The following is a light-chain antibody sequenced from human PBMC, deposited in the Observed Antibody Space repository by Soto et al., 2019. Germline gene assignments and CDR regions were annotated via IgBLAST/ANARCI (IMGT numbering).Light chain of an antibody. CDR2: GTK. Sequence: EIVMTQSPDTLSVSPGERATLSCRASQSVSGNLAWYQQKPGQAPRLLIYGTKTRATGVPARFSGSGSGTEFTLTISSLQSEDFAIYYCQQYKNWPPWTFDQGTKLEIK. CDR1: QSVSGN. V-gene: IGKV3-15*01. J-gene: IGKJ1*01. CDR3: QQYKNWPPWT.